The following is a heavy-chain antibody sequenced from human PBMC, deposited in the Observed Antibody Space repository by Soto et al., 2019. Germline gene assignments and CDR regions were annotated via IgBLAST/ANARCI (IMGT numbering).Heavy chain of an antibody. D-gene: IGHD1-1*01. CDR1: GYTFTSYD. CDR2: MNPNSGNT. CDR3: ERVKLEGPMDV. V-gene: IGHV1-8*01. J-gene: IGHJ6*04. Sequence: DSVKVSCKASGYTFTSYDINWVRQATGQGLEWMGWMNPNSGNTGYAQKFQGRVTMTRNTSISTAYMELSSLRSEETEVYYCERVKLEGPMDVCGKXTTVTVSS.